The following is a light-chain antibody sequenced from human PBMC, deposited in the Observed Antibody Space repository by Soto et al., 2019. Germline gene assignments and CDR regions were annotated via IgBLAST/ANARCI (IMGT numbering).Light chain of an antibody. CDR2: GAS. V-gene: IGKV3-20*01. J-gene: IGKJ1*01. CDR3: QQYSLSPWT. Sequence: DIVLTQSPGTLSLSPGERATLSCRPSQTVSNNYLAWYQQRPGQAPRLLIYGASSRATGIPDRFVGSGSGTDFSLTIDRLEPEDLAMYHCQQYSLSPWTFGQGTKVQIK. CDR1: QTVSNNY.